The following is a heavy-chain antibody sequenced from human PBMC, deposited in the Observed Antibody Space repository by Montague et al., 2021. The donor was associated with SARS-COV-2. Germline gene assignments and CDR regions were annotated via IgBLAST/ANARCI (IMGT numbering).Heavy chain of an antibody. V-gene: IGHV4-34*01. CDR2: INLSGST. D-gene: IGHD1-1*01. J-gene: IGHJ6*02. CDR3: ARERQGNYFHYYGLDV. Sequence: SETLSLTCAVYGGSFSDYYWCWIRQPPGKGLEWMGEINLSGSTGYNPSXXSRVTISVDTSKNQFSLSLTSVTAADTAVYYCARERQGNYFHYYGLDVWGQGTTVTVSS. CDR1: GGSFSDYY.